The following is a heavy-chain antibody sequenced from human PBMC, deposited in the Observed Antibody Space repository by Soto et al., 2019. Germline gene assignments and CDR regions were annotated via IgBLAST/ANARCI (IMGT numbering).Heavy chain of an antibody. CDR2: ISSSGDTI. CDR1: GFTFSTYK. D-gene: IGHD1-26*01. Sequence: PGGSLRLSCAASGFTFSTYKMNWVRQAPGKGLEWVSYISSSGDTIYYADSVNVRFTISRDNAKNSLYLQMSSLRAEDTAVYYCARERVGAARYYFDYWGQGALVTVSS. J-gene: IGHJ4*02. CDR3: ARERVGAARYYFDY. V-gene: IGHV3-48*03.